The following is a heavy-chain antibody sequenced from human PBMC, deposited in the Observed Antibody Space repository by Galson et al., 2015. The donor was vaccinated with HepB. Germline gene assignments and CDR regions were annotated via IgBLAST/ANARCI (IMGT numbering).Heavy chain of an antibody. Sequence: SLRLSCAASGFTVSSNYMSWVRQAPGKGLEWVSVIYSGGSTYYADSVKGRFTISRDNSKNTLYLQMNSLRAEDTAVYYCATRHHMVRGGPFAFDIWGQGTMVTVSS. CDR2: IYSGGST. V-gene: IGHV3-66*01. CDR1: GFTVSSNY. D-gene: IGHD3-10*01. CDR3: ATRHHMVRGGPFAFDI. J-gene: IGHJ3*02.